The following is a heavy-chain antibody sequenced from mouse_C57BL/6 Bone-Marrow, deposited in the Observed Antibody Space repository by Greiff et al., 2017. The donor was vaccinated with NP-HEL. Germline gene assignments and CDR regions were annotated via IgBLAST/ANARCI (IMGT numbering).Heavy chain of an antibody. CDR1: GYTFTSYW. CDR3: ARRRNYYGSSPYAMDY. Sequence: QVQLQQPGAELVKPGASVKLSCKASGYTFTSYWMQWVKQRPGKGLEWIGEIDPSDSYTNYNQKFKGKATLTVDTSSSTAYMQLSSLTSEDSAVYYCARRRNYYGSSPYAMDYWGQGTSVTVSS. D-gene: IGHD1-1*01. J-gene: IGHJ4*01. CDR2: IDPSDSYT. V-gene: IGHV1-50*01.